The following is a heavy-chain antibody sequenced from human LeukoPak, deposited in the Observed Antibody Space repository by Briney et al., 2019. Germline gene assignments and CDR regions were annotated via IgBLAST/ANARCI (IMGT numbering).Heavy chain of an antibody. Sequence: GGSLRLSCAASGFTFSSYGMNWVRQAPGKRLEWVSYISSSAGSIYLADSVKDRFSVSRDNAKNSLYLQMTSLRAEDTGIYYCARVLLSGYDRPIDFWGQGTLVTVS. J-gene: IGHJ4*02. CDR1: GFTFSSYG. CDR2: ISSSAGSI. CDR3: ARVLLSGYDRPIDF. V-gene: IGHV3-48*03. D-gene: IGHD5-12*01.